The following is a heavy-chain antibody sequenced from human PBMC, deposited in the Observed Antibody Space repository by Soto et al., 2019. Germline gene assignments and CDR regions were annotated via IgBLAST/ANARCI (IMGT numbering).Heavy chain of an antibody. CDR1: GYTFTSYA. V-gene: IGHV1-3*01. CDR3: ARWYYYDTSSYFDY. Sequence: ASVKVSCKASGYTFTSYATHWVRQAPGQRLEWMGWINAGNGNTKYSQKFQGRFTISRDSSKNTLYLQMNSLRADDTAIYYCARWYYYDTSSYFDYWGQGTLVTVSS. D-gene: IGHD3-22*01. J-gene: IGHJ4*02. CDR2: INAGNGNT.